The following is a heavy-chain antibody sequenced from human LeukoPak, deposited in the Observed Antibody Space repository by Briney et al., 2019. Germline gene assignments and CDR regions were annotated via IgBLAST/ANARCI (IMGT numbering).Heavy chain of an antibody. D-gene: IGHD7-27*01. CDR3: ASPRETGKTLDYYFDY. CDR2: IYPGDSDT. CDR1: GYSFTRYW. J-gene: IGHJ4*02. Sequence: LGESLKISCKGSGYSFTRYWIGWVRQMPGKGLEWMGIIYPGDSDTRYSPSFQGQVTISADKSIRTAYLQWSSLKASDTAMYYCASPRETGKTLDYYFDYWGQGTLVTVSS. V-gene: IGHV5-51*01.